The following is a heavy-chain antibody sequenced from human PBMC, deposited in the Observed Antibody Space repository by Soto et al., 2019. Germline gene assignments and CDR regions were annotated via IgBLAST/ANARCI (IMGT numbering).Heavy chain of an antibody. CDR2: IYYSGST. J-gene: IGHJ6*03. D-gene: IGHD6-6*01. CDR1: GGSISSYY. CDR3: ARDSQISARNPWYYMDV. V-gene: IGHV4-59*01. Sequence: PSETLSLTCTVSGGSISSYYWSWIRQPPGKGLEWIGYIYYSGSTNYNPSLKSRVTISVDTSKNQFSLKLSSVTAADTAVYYCARDSQISARNPWYYMDVWGKGTTVTVS.